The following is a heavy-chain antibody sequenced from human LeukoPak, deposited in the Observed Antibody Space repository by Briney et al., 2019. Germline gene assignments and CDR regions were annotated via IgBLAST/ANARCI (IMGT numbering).Heavy chain of an antibody. J-gene: IGHJ4*02. D-gene: IGHD4-17*01. V-gene: IGHV1-2*06. Sequence: GASVKVSCKASGDTFTGNHMHWVRQAPGQGLEWMGRIDPSSGVTTYAQKFQGRVTMTRDTSISTAYMELSRLRSDDTAVYYCARLMTTAPLGFDYWGQGTLVTVSS. CDR1: GDTFTGNH. CDR3: ARLMTTAPLGFDY. CDR2: IDPSSGVT.